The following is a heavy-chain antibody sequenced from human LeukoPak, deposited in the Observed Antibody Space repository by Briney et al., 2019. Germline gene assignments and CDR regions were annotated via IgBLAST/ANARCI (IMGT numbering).Heavy chain of an antibody. Sequence: GGSLRLSCAASGFTSSSYAMSWVRQAPGKGLEWVSAISGSGGSTYYADSVKGRFTISRDNSKNTLYLQMNSLRAEDTAVYYCAKDPTSYYYYYMDVWGKGTTVTVSS. CDR1: GFTSSSYA. D-gene: IGHD1-26*01. J-gene: IGHJ6*03. CDR3: AKDPTSYYYYYMDV. CDR2: ISGSGGST. V-gene: IGHV3-23*01.